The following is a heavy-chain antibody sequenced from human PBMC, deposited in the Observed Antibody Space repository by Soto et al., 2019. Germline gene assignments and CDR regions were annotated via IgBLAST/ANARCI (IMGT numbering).Heavy chain of an antibody. CDR3: ARVRDIVVVVAARGLNWFDP. Sequence: VKVSCKASGFTFTSSAMQWVRQARGQRLEWMGWISAYNGNTNYAQKLQGRVTMTTDTSTSTAYMELRSLRSDDTAVYYCARVRDIVVVVAARGLNWFDPWGQGTLVTVSS. J-gene: IGHJ5*02. D-gene: IGHD2-15*01. CDR1: GFTFTSSA. CDR2: ISAYNGNT. V-gene: IGHV1-18*01.